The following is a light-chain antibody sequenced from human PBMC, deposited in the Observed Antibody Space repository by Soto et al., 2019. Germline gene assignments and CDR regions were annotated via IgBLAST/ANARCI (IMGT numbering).Light chain of an antibody. CDR1: QSVSSN. J-gene: IGKJ1*01. CDR2: GAS. V-gene: IGKV3-15*01. Sequence: EIVMAQSPATLSVSPGERATLSCRASQSVSSNLAWYQQKRGQAPRLLTYGASSRATGIPARFSGSGSGTEFTLTIGSLQSDDFAVYYCQQYGNSLWTFGQGTQVDIK. CDR3: QQYGNSLWT.